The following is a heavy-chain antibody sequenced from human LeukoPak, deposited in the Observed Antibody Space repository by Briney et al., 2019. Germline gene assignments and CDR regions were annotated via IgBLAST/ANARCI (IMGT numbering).Heavy chain of an antibody. D-gene: IGHD2-21*01. CDR1: GFTFSSYS. CDR3: ARDPGAYSSYFDY. CDR2: ISSSSSYI. J-gene: IGHJ4*02. Sequence: GGSLRLSCAASGFTFSSYSMNWVRQAPGKGLEWVSSISSSSSYIYYADSVKGRFTISRDNAKNSLYLQMSSLRAEDTAVYYCARDPGAYSSYFDYWGQGTLVTVSS. V-gene: IGHV3-21*04.